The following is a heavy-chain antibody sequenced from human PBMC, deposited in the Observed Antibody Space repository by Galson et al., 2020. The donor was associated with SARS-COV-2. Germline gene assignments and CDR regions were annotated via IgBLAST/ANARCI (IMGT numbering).Heavy chain of an antibody. V-gene: IGHV3-21*06. CDR1: GFTFSXXS. J-gene: IGHJ4*02. D-gene: IGHD5-18*01. CDR3: TRERGYSYGYSDY. Sequence: NSGGSLSLSCAASGFTFSXXSXNXXRQAPGTGLGWVSTISSTTTNINYADPVKSRLTISRDNAKNSLYLQMNSLGTEDTAVYYCTRERGYSYGYSDYCGQRTLVAVSS. CDR2: ISSTTTNI.